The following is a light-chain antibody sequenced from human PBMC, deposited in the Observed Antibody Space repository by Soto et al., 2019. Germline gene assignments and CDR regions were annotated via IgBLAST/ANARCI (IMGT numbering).Light chain of an antibody. J-gene: IGLJ3*02. CDR2: EVT. Sequence: QSALTQPASVSGSPGQSIAISCAGTSSDIGSYNRVSWYQQHPGKAPKLMIYEVTNRPSGVSDRFSGSKSGNTASLTISGLQAEDEADYYCATWDDNLNGRVFGGGTKLTVL. CDR3: ATWDDNLNGRV. CDR1: SSDIGSYNR. V-gene: IGLV2-14*03.